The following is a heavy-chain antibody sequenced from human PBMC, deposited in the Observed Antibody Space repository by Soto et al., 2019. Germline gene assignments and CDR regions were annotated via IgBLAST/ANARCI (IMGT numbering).Heavy chain of an antibody. CDR2: IDTSGSAI. CDR3: ARGGYYETSGYSSDY. CDR1: GFTFSDYY. Sequence: QVQLVESGGGLVKPGGSLRLSCVASGFTFSDYYMNWIRQAPGKGLDWVSQIDTSGSAIYYADSVKGRFTLSREDAKNSLYMQMNRLRAEDTAVYYCARGGYYETSGYSSDYWGQGTLVTVSS. V-gene: IGHV3-11*01. D-gene: IGHD3-22*01. J-gene: IGHJ4*02.